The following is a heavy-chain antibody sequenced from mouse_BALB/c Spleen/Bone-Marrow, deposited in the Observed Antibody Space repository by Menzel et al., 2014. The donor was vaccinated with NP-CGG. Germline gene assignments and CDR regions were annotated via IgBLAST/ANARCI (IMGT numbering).Heavy chain of an antibody. CDR1: GFSLTTYG. V-gene: IGHV2-2*02. D-gene: IGHD2-4*01. Sequence: QVQLQQPGPGLVQPSQSLSITCTVSGFSLTTYGVHWVRQSPGKGLEWLGVIWSGGNTDYNAAFISRLSISKDNSKSQVFFKMNSLRANDTAIYYCARNSRIYYDYEGYAMDYWGQGTSVTVSS. J-gene: IGHJ4*01. CDR3: ARNSRIYYDYEGYAMDY. CDR2: IWSGGNT.